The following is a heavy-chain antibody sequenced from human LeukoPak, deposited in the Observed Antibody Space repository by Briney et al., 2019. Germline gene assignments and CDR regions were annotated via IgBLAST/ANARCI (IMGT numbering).Heavy chain of an antibody. V-gene: IGHV4-59*01. CDR1: GGSISSYY. CDR2: IYYSGST. J-gene: IGHJ6*03. D-gene: IGHD3-3*01. CDR3: ARGRTIFGVVIIPHYYYMDV. Sequence: SETLSLTCTVSGGSISSYYWSWIRQPPGKGLEWIGYIYYSGSTNYNPSLKSRVTISVDTSKNQFSLKLSSVTAADTAVYYCARGRTIFGVVIIPHYYYMDVWGKGTTVTVSS.